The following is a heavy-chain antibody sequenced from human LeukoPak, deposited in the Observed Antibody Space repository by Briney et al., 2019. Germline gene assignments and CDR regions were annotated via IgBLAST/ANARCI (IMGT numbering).Heavy chain of an antibody. CDR1: GYTFTSYG. V-gene: IGHV1-18*01. CDR3: ARGSGFDY. J-gene: IGHJ4*02. Sequence: VASVKVSCKASGYTFTSYGISWVRQAPGQGLEWMGWISAYNSNTNYAQKLQGRVTMTRDTSISTAYMELSRLRSDDTAVYYCARGSGFDYWGQGTLVTVSS. CDR2: ISAYNSNT.